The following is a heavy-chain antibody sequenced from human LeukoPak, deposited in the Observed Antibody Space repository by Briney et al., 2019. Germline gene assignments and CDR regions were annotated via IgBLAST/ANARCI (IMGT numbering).Heavy chain of an antibody. J-gene: IGHJ4*02. D-gene: IGHD3-9*01. V-gene: IGHV4-59*12. CDR3: ARGRPVLTGPPHYFDY. CDR1: GGSISSYY. Sequence: SETLSLTCTVSGGSISSYYWSWIRQPPGKGLEWIGYIYYSGSTNYNPSLKSRVTISVDTSKNQFSLKLSSVTAADTAVYYCARGRPVLTGPPHYFDYWGQGTLVTVSS. CDR2: IYYSGST.